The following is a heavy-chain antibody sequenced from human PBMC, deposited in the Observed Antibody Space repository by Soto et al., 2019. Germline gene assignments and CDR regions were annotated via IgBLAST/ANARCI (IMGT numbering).Heavy chain of an antibody. CDR1: GFTFGSYA. J-gene: IGHJ4*02. CDR2: ISGSGGST. Sequence: PGGSLRLSCAASGFTFGSYAMSWVRQAPGKGLEWVSAISGSGGSTYYADSVKGRFTISRDNSKNTLYLQMNSLRAEDTAVYYCAKDPRRAYYYDSSGSYYFDYWGQGTLVTVSS. D-gene: IGHD3-22*01. CDR3: AKDPRRAYYYDSSGSYYFDY. V-gene: IGHV3-23*01.